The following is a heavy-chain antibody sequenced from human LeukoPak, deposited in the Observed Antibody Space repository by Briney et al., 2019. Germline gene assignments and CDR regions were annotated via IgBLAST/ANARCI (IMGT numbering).Heavy chain of an antibody. J-gene: IGHJ4*02. V-gene: IGHV3-21*01. Sequence: GGSLRLSCAASGFTFSSYSMNWVRQAPGKGLEWVSSISSSSYIYYADSVKGRFTISRDNAKNSLYLQMNSLRAEDTAVYYCARVGVWEPYFDYWGQGTLVTVSS. CDR3: ARVGVWEPYFDY. D-gene: IGHD1-26*01. CDR1: GFTFSSYS. CDR2: ISSSSYI.